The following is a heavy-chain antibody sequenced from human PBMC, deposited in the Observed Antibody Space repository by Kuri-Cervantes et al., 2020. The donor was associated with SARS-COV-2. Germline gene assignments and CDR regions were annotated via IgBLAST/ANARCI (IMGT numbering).Heavy chain of an antibody. D-gene: IGHD3-22*01. CDR1: GESFSGYY. CDR3: ASRHYDSSGYFPFDY. J-gene: IGHJ4*02. V-gene: IGHV4-34*01. Sequence: SQTLSLTCAFYGESFSGYYWNWIRQSPGKGLEWIGEINHRGSTNYNPSLKSRVTISVDTSKNQFSLKLSSVTAADTAVYYCASRHYDSSGYFPFDYWGQGTLVTVSS. CDR2: INHRGST.